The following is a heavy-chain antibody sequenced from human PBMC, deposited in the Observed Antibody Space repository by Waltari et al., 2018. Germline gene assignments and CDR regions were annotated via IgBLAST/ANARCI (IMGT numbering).Heavy chain of an antibody. CDR2: GKRAGNS. CDR3: VREAYLAAGFDF. D-gene: IGHD6-25*01. CDR1: GFVVSGNF. V-gene: IGHV3-53*02. Sequence: EVQLVETGGGFIQPGGSLRVSCAASGFVVSGNFMHWVRQAPGKGVEWVSLGKRAGNSVYADAVKGRFTISRDTSKNTLYLQMNSLRVEDTAMYYCVREAYLAAGFDFWGQGTPVTVSS. J-gene: IGHJ4*02.